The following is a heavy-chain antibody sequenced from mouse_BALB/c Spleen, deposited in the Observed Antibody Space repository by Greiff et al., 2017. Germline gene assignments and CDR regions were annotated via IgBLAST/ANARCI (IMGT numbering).Heavy chain of an antibody. CDR2: IYPGSGST. Sequence: LQQPGSELVRPGASVKLSCKASGYTFTSYWMHWVKQRHGQGLEWIGNIYPGSGSTNYDEKFKGKGTLTVDTSSSTAYMHLSSLTSEDSAVYYCTRSANWYFDYWGQGTTLTVSS. J-gene: IGHJ2*01. D-gene: IGHD4-1*01. CDR3: TRSANWYFDY. V-gene: IGHV1S22*01. CDR1: GYTFTSYW.